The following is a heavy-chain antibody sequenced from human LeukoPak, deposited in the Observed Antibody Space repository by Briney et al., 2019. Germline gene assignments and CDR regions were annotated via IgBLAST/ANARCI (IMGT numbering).Heavy chain of an antibody. J-gene: IGHJ4*02. V-gene: IGHV3-7*01. D-gene: IGHD5-24*01. Sequence: PGGSLRLSCVASGFTFSNYWMGWVRQAPGKGLEFVAHIRQDGSRIEFGDFVKGRFTISRDNDKNSMYLQMNNLEAEDTAVYYCAKWRWLQSEFDYWGQGALVTVSS. CDR2: IRQDGSRI. CDR3: AKWRWLQSEFDY. CDR1: GFTFSNYW.